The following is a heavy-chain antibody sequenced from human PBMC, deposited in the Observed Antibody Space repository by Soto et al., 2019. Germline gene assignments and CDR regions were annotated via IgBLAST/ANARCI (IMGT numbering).Heavy chain of an antibody. Sequence: GESLKISCKGSGYSFTSYWISWVRQMPGKGLEWMGRIDPSDSYTNYSPSFQGHVTISADKPISTAYLQWSSLKASDTAMYYCARAIAARRGNRYYYYGMDVWGQGTTVTVSS. CDR3: ARAIAARRGNRYYYYGMDV. CDR1: GYSFTSYW. D-gene: IGHD6-6*01. CDR2: IDPSDSYT. V-gene: IGHV5-10-1*01. J-gene: IGHJ6*02.